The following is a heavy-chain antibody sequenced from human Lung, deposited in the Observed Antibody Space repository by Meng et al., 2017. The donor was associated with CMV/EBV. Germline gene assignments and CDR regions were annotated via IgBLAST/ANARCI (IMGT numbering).Heavy chain of an antibody. CDR2: IRTKVYGETT. Sequence: SXKISXTGSGLTFGDYGMIWVSQVPGKGLQWVGLIRTKVYGETTEYAASVKGRFTISRDDSNNIAYLQMNSLKSEDTAVYCCTREHPPVFAVGLPGDDWGQGTXVTVAS. D-gene: IGHD3-3*01. CDR3: TREHPPVFAVGLPGDD. V-gene: IGHV3-49*04. CDR1: GLTFGDYG. J-gene: IGHJ4*02.